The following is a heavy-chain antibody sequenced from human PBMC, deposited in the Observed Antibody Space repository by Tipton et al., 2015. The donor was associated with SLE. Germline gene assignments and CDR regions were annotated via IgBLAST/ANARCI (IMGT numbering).Heavy chain of an antibody. D-gene: IGHD5-12*01. CDR3: ARDGRGYSGYDGL. J-gene: IGHJ2*01. Sequence: GSLRLSCTVSGGSISSYYWSWIRQPPGKGLEWIGYIYYSGSTNYNPSLKSRVTISVDTSKNQFSLKLSSVTAADTAVYYCARDGRGYSGYDGLWGRGTLVTVSS. CDR1: GGSISSYY. CDR2: IYYSGST. V-gene: IGHV4-59*01.